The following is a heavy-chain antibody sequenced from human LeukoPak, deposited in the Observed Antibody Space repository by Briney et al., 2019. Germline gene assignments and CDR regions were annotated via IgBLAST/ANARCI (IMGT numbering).Heavy chain of an antibody. V-gene: IGHV3-43D*03. Sequence: PGGSLRLSCAASGFTFDDYAMHWVRQAPGKGLEWVSLISWDGGSTYYADSVKGRFTISRDNSKNSLYLQMNSLRAEDTALYYCARDRWFGEFTFDYWGQGTLVTVSS. CDR2: ISWDGGST. CDR1: GFTFDDYA. J-gene: IGHJ4*02. D-gene: IGHD3-10*01. CDR3: ARDRWFGEFTFDY.